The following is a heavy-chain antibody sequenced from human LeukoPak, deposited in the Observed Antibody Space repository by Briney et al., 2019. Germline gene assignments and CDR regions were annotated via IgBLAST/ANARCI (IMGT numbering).Heavy chain of an antibody. CDR1: GGSISSYY. J-gene: IGHJ3*02. CDR3: ARHPDQSDAFDI. CDR2: IYTSGST. Sequence: PSETLSLTCTVSGGSISSYYWSWIRQPPGKGLEWIGYIYTSGSTNYNPSLKSRVTISVDTSKNQFSLKLSSVTAADTAVYYCARHPDQSDAFDIWGQGTMVTVSS. V-gene: IGHV4-4*09. D-gene: IGHD1-14*01.